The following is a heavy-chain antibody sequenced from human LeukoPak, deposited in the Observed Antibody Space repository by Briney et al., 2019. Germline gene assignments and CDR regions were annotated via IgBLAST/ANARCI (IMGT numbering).Heavy chain of an antibody. J-gene: IGHJ4*02. CDR3: AKDDYGDYPLEY. CDR2: IRYDGSNK. D-gene: IGHD4-17*01. Sequence: PGGSLRLSCAASGFTFSSYGMHWVRQAPGKGLEWAAFIRYDGSNKYYADSVKGRFTISRDNSKNTLYLQMNSLRAEDTAVYYCAKDDYGDYPLEYWGQGTLVTVSS. CDR1: GFTFSSYG. V-gene: IGHV3-30*02.